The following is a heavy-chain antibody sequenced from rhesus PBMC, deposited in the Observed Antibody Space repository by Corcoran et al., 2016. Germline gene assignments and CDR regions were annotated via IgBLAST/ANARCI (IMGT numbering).Heavy chain of an antibody. Sequence: QLQLQESGPGLVKPSETLSVTCAVSGGSISSSYWSWIRQAPGKGLEWSGYIYGSVSSPNHNPSLKSPGTLSEETAKNQLSRKLSAVTDADTAVYYCAKYSGGWSRYYFDYWGQGVLVTVSS. CDR3: AKYSGGWSRYYFDY. V-gene: IGHV4-169*01. J-gene: IGHJ4*01. CDR2: IYGSVSSP. D-gene: IGHD6-37*01. CDR1: GGSISSSY.